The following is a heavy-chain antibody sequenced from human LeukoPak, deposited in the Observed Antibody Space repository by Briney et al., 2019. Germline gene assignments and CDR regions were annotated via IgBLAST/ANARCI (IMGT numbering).Heavy chain of an antibody. D-gene: IGHD5-18*01. CDR3: ARWETRGYSYGPRFDP. CDR2: INPNSGGT. CDR1: GYTFTGYY. Sequence: GASVKVSCKASGYTFTGYYMHWVRQAPGQGLEWMGWINPNSGGTNYAQKFQGRVTMTRGTSISTAYMELSRLRSDDTAVYYCARWETRGYSYGPRFDPWGQGTLVTVSS. V-gene: IGHV1-2*02. J-gene: IGHJ5*02.